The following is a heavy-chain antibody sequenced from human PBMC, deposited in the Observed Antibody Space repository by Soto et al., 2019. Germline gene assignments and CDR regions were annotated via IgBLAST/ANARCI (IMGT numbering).Heavy chain of an antibody. CDR1: GGSISNGDYY. CDR3: TRTSAVEGDY. Sequence: QVQLQESGPGLVKPSQTLSLTCTVSGGSISNGDYYWNWIRQPPGKGLEWIGSIYYTGITYYNPSLKSRVTMSLDTSKNPLSLKLSSVTAAGTAMHYCTRTSAVEGDYWGQGILVTVSS. J-gene: IGHJ4*02. V-gene: IGHV4-30-4*01. D-gene: IGHD2-15*01. CDR2: IYYTGIT.